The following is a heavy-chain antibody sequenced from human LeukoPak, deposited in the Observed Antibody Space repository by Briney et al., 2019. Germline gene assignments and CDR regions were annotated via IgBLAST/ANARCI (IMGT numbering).Heavy chain of an antibody. Sequence: SETLSLTCTVSGGSISSGSYYWSWIRQPAGKGLEWIGRIYTSGSTNYNPSLKSRVAISVDTSKNQFSLKLSSVTAADTAVYYCARDLGKRYSSGQGWFDPWGQGTLVTVSS. V-gene: IGHV4-61*02. J-gene: IGHJ5*02. D-gene: IGHD6-19*01. CDR1: GGSISSGSYY. CDR2: IYTSGST. CDR3: ARDLGKRYSSGQGWFDP.